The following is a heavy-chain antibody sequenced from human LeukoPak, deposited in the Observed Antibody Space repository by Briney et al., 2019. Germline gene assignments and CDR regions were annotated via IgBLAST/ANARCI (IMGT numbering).Heavy chain of an antibody. V-gene: IGHV3-21*01. CDR3: ARDGHGDGFLTGYSYFGMDV. Sequence: GGSLRLSCAASGFSLSSYSMNGVRQAPGKGLEWVSSITISSNFIYYADSVKGRFTISRDNAKSSLFLQMNSLRAEDTAVYFCARDGHGDGFLTGYSYFGMDVWGQGTTVTVSS. J-gene: IGHJ6*02. CDR1: GFSLSSYS. D-gene: IGHD3-9*01. CDR2: ITISSNFI.